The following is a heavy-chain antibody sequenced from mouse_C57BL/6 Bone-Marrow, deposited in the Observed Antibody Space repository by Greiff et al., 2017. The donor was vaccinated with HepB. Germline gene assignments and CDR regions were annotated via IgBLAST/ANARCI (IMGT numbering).Heavy chain of an antibody. V-gene: IGHV3-6*01. CDR1: GYSITSGYY. Sequence: ESGPGLVKPSQSLSLTCSVTGYSITSGYYWNWIRQFPGNKLEWMGYISYDGSNNYNPSLKNRIPITRDTSKNQFFLKLNSVTTEDTATYYCARVKGHWYFDVWGTGTTVTVSS. D-gene: IGHD3-3*01. CDR3: ARVKGHWYFDV. CDR2: ISYDGSN. J-gene: IGHJ1*03.